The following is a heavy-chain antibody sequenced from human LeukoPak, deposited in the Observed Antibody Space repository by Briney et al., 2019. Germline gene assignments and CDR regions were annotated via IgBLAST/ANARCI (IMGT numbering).Heavy chain of an antibody. Sequence: PGGSLRLSCAASGFTFSSYSMNWVRQAPGKGLEWVSSISSSSSYIYYADSVKGRFTISRDNAKNSLYLQMNSLRAEDTAVYYCAKDQRLAGTDAFDIWGQGTMVTVSS. CDR1: GFTFSSYS. CDR3: AKDQRLAGTDAFDI. V-gene: IGHV3-21*04. CDR2: ISSSSSYI. D-gene: IGHD6-13*01. J-gene: IGHJ3*02.